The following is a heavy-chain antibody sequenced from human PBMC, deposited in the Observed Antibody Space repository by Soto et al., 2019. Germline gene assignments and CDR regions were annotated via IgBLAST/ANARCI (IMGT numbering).Heavy chain of an antibody. J-gene: IGHJ4*02. Sequence: QITLKESGPTLVKPTQTLTLTCTFSGFSLSTSGVGVGWIRQPPGKALQWLALIYWDDDKHYSPSLKSRLTLTMDTCKIQVVLTTPKMDLVDPATYYCEHNGNLGDSSMVSFEYWGQGTQVTVST. D-gene: IGHD4-17*01. V-gene: IGHV2-5*02. CDR3: EHNGNLGDSSMVSFEY. CDR2: IYWDDDK. CDR1: GFSLSTSGVG.